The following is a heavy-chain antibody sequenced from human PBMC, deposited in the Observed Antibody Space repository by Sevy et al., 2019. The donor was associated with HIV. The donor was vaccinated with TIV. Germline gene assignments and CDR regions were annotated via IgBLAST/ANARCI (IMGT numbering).Heavy chain of an antibody. V-gene: IGHV3-23*01. Sequence: GGSLRLSCAASGFTFSSYAMSWVRQAPGKGLEWVSAISGSGGSTYYADSVKGRFTISRDNSKNTLYLQMNSLRAEDTAVYYCAKASLMTTVVTPICDYWGQGTLVTVS. CDR3: AKASLMTTVVTPICDY. J-gene: IGHJ4*02. CDR2: ISGSGGST. CDR1: GFTFSSYA. D-gene: IGHD4-17*01.